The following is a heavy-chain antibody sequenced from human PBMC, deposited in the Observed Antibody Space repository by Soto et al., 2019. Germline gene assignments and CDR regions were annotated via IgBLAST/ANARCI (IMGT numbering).Heavy chain of an antibody. D-gene: IGHD4-17*01. CDR2: IYHSGST. CDR3: ARGQTTVTTLDY. Sequence: QLQLQESGSGLVKPSQTLSLTCAVSDGSISSGGYSWYWIRQPPGKGLEWIGYIYHSGSTYYNPSLKSRVTLSVDRSKNQFSLKLSSVTAADTAVYYCARGQTTVTTLDYWGQGTLVTVSS. V-gene: IGHV4-30-2*01. J-gene: IGHJ4*02. CDR1: DGSISSGGYS.